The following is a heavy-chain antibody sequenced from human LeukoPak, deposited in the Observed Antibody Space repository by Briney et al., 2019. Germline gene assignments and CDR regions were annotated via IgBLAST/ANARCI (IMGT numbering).Heavy chain of an antibody. V-gene: IGHV4-61*01. D-gene: IGHD2-15*01. CDR2: IYYSGST. J-gene: IGHJ4*02. Sequence: SETLSLTCTVSGGSISSSSYYWSWIRQPPGKGLERIGYIYYSGSTNYNPSLKSRVTISVDTSKNQFSLKLSSVTAADTAVYYCAREGYCSGSDCYLRFLGYWGQGTLVTVSS. CDR1: GGSISSSSYY. CDR3: AREGYCSGSDCYLRFLGY.